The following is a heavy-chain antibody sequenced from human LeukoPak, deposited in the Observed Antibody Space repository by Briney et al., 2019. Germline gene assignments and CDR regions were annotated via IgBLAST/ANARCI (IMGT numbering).Heavy chain of an antibody. CDR1: GFTFSNYA. J-gene: IGHJ4*01. CDR2: ISSGGST. Sequence: GGSLRLSCAASGFTFSNYAMSWVRQAPEKGLEWVSAISSGGSTFYADSVKGRFTISRDNSKNTLYLHMNSLRAEDTAVYYCAKLGFGDLLYPLNYWGQGVRLTVSS. CDR3: AKLGFGDLLYPLNY. D-gene: IGHD3-10*01. V-gene: IGHV3-23*01.